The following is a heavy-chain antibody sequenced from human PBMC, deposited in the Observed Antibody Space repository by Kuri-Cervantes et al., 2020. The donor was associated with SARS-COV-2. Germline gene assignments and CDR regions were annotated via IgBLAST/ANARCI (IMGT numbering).Heavy chain of an antibody. CDR3: ARGGSYYSLDY. CDR1: GFTFSSYA. Sequence: GESLKISCAASGFTFSSYAMSWVRQAPGKGLEWVSGISWNSGSIGYADSVKGRFTISRDNAKNSLYLQMDSPRAEDTAVYYCARGGSYYSLDYWGQGTLVTVSS. D-gene: IGHD1-26*01. V-gene: IGHV3-20*04. CDR2: ISWNSGSI. J-gene: IGHJ4*02.